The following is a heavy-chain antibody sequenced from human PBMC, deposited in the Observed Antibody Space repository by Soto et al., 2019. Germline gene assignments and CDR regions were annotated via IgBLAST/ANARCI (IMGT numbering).Heavy chain of an antibody. D-gene: IGHD3-22*01. CDR1: GYSFTNNW. V-gene: IGHV5-51*01. CDR3: ARQIYDSDSGPNFQYYFDS. J-gene: IGHJ4*02. CDR2: VLPRDSEA. Sequence: GESLKISCEASGYSFTNNWIGWVRQMPGKGLEWMGMVLPRDSEARVSPSLQGQVTISAAKSITTVFLQWSSLRASDTAMYYCARQIYDSDSGPNFQYYFDSWGQGTLVTVSS.